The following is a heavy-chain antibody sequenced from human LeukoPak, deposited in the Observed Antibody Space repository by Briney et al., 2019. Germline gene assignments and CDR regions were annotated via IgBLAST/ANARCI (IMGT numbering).Heavy chain of an antibody. Sequence: GGSLRLSCAASGFTFSSYAMSWVRQAPGKGLEWVSGISGSGGSTYYADSVKGRFTISRDNSNNTLYLQMNSLRAEDTAIYYCAKDGVIRILPAAVGDYWGQGTLVTVSS. CDR2: ISGSGGST. D-gene: IGHD2-2*01. CDR1: GFTFSSYA. V-gene: IGHV3-23*01. CDR3: AKDGVIRILPAAVGDY. J-gene: IGHJ4*02.